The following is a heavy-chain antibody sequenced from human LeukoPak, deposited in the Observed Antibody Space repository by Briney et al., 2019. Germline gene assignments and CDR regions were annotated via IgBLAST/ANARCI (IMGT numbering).Heavy chain of an antibody. D-gene: IGHD1-7*01. CDR3: ARHQLLGDYSDY. Sequence: SETLSLTCTVSGGSISSTRCYWGWIRQPPGKGLEWIGSIYYSGSTYYNPSLKSRVTISVDTSKNQFSLKLSSVTAADTAVYYCARHQLLGDYSDYWGQGTLVTVSS. V-gene: IGHV4-39*01. CDR1: GGSISSTRCY. J-gene: IGHJ4*02. CDR2: IYYSGST.